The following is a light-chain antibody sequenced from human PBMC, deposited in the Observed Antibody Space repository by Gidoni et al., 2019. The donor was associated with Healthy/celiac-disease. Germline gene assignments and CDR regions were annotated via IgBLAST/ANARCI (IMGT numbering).Light chain of an antibody. J-gene: IGKJ3*01. Sequence: ITCRASQGISSYLAWYQQKPGKAPKLLIYAASTLQSGVPSRFSGSGSGTDFTLTISCLQSEDFATYYCQQYYSYPFTFXPXTKVDIK. V-gene: IGKV1-8*01. CDR1: QGISSY. CDR3: QQYYSYPFT. CDR2: AAS.